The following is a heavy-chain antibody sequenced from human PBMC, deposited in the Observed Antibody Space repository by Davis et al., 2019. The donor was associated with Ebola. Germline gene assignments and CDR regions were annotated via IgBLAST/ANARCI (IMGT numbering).Heavy chain of an antibody. J-gene: IGHJ3*02. Sequence: GESLKISCAASGFTFSNAWMSWVRQAPGEGLEWVGRIKSKTDGGTTDYAAPVKGRFTISRDDSKNTLYLQMNSLKTEDTAVYYCTTDASGSYFHDAFDIWGKGTTVTVSS. CDR2: IKSKTDGGTT. CDR1: GFTFSNAW. D-gene: IGHD1-26*01. CDR3: TTDASGSYFHDAFDI. V-gene: IGHV3-15*01.